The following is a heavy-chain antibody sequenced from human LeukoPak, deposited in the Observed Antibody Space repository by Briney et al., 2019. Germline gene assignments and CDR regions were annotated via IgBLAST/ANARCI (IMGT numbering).Heavy chain of an antibody. CDR2: ISGNSDGA. J-gene: IGHJ4*02. CDR3: AKRTGVTELHFDH. V-gene: IGHV3-23*01. Sequence: PGGSLRLSCAPSGFTFSNYVMGWVRQAPGKGLEWVSAISGNSDGADYADSVRGRFTISRDNSKNTLYQQMNSLRAEDTAVYYCAKRTGVTELHFDHWGQGTLVTVSS. CDR1: GFTFSNYV. D-gene: IGHD1-7*01.